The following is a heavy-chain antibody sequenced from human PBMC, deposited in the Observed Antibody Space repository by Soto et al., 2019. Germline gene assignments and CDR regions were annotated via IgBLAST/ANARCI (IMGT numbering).Heavy chain of an antibody. D-gene: IGHD3-16*01. CDR1: GGSISSSSYY. CDR2: IYYSGST. J-gene: IGHJ4*02. Sequence: SETLSLTCTVSGGSISSSSYYWGWIRQPPGKGLEWIGSIYYSGSTYYNPSLKSRVTISVDTSKNQFSLKLSSVTAADTAVYYCARQKILGEIDYWGQGTLVTVSS. CDR3: ARQKILGEIDY. V-gene: IGHV4-39*01.